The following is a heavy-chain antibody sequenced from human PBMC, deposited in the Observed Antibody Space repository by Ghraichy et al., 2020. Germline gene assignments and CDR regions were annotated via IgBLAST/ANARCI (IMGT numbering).Heavy chain of an antibody. J-gene: IGHJ6*02. CDR2: IYYSGST. CDR3: ARDLRGPIRDYYYGMDV. CDR1: GGYISSYY. V-gene: IGHV4-59*01. Sequence: ESLNISCTVSGGYISSYYWSWIRQPPGKGLEWIGYIYYSGSTNYNPSLKSRVTISVDTSKNQFSLKLSSVTAADTAVYYCARDLRGPIRDYYYGMDVWGQGTTVTVSS. D-gene: IGHD3-10*01.